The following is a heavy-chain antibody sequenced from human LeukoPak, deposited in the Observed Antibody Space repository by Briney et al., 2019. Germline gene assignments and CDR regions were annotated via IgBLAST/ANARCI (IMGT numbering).Heavy chain of an antibody. V-gene: IGHV4-38-2*02. CDR1: NYSISTDYY. Sequence: SETLSLTCSVSNYSISTDYYWGWIRQPPGKGLEWIGYIYYSGSTNYNPSLKSRVTISVDTSKNQFSLKLSSVTAADTAVYYCARVGDYDILTGYYGVDYWGQGTLVTVSS. CDR3: ARVGDYDILTGYYGVDY. J-gene: IGHJ4*02. D-gene: IGHD3-9*01. CDR2: IYYSGST.